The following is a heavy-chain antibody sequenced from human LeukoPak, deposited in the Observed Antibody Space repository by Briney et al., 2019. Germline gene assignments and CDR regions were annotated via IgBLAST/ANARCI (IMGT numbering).Heavy chain of an antibody. Sequence: PGGSLRLSCAASGFTFSGYWMSWVRQAPGKGLEWVANIKQDGSEKYYVDSVKGRFTISRDNAKNSLYLQMNSLRAEDTAVYYCAREVWRWLQFAAKYYFDYWGQGTLVTVSS. CDR3: AREVWRWLQFAAKYYFDY. CDR2: IKQDGSEK. J-gene: IGHJ4*02. CDR1: GFTFSGYW. V-gene: IGHV3-7*01. D-gene: IGHD5-24*01.